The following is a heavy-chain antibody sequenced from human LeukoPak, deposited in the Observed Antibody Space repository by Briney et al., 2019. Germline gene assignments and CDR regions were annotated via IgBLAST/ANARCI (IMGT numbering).Heavy chain of an antibody. Sequence: ASVKVSCKASGYTFTGYYMHWVRQAPGQGLEWMGWINPNSGGTNYAQKFQGRVTMTRDTSISTAYMELSRLRSDDTAVYYCAREGIQLWVRYYYYYYMDVWGKGTTVAISS. J-gene: IGHJ6*03. CDR1: GYTFTGYY. CDR2: INPNSGGT. D-gene: IGHD5-18*01. V-gene: IGHV1-2*02. CDR3: AREGIQLWVRYYYYYYMDV.